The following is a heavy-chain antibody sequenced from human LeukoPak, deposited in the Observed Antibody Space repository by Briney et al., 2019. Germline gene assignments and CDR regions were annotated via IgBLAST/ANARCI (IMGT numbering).Heavy chain of an antibody. CDR1: GYTYTNYW. CDR3: VRGAPYYDILTGLSADRFYS. J-gene: IGHJ4*02. CDR2: IYAGDSDT. D-gene: IGHD3-9*01. V-gene: IGHV5-51*01. Sequence: GESLKISCKGSGYTYTNYWTGWVRQMPGKGLEWMGIIYAGDSDTRYSPSFQGQVTISADKSISTAFLQWSSLKASDTAIYYCVRGAPYYDILTGLSADRFYSWGQGTLVTVSS.